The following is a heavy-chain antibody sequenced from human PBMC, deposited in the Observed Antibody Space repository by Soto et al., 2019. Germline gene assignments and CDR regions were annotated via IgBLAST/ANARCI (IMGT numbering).Heavy chain of an antibody. CDR3: AREGIAAAGLDY. CDR2: IYHSGST. Sequence: TLSLTCAVSGGCVSSGGYSWSWIRQPPGKGLEWIGYIYHSGSTYYNPSLKSRVTISVDRSKNQFSLKLSSVTAADTAVYYPAREGIAAAGLDYWGQGTLVTVSS. J-gene: IGHJ4*02. V-gene: IGHV4-30-2*01. CDR1: GGCVSSGGYS. D-gene: IGHD6-13*01.